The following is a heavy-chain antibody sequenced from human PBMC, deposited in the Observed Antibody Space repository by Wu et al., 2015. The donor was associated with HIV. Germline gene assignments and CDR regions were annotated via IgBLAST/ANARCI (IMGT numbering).Heavy chain of an antibody. V-gene: IGHV1-2*04. CDR3: ARGDYANYDFWSAYPSY. D-gene: IGHD3-3*01. CDR2: INPNSGGT. CDR1: GYIFKNQY. J-gene: IGHJ4*02. Sequence: QVQLVQSDADLRNPGASVKVSCKASGYIFKNQYIHWVRQAPGQGFEWMGWINPNSGGTNYAQKFHGWVTLTRDTSIGTAYMELSRLTSDDTAVYYCARGDYANYDFWSAYPSYWGQGTLVTVSS.